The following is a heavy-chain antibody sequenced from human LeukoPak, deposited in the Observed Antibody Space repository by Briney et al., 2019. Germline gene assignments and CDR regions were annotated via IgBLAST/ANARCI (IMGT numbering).Heavy chain of an antibody. CDR3: ARDLGGVTWFDP. Sequence: SETLSLTCTVSGGSISSYYWSWIRQPPGKGLEWIGYIYYSGSTNYNPSLKSRVTISVDTSKNQFSLKLSSVTAADTAVYYRARDLGGVTWFDPWGQGTLVTVSS. CDR2: IYYSGST. CDR1: GGSISSYY. J-gene: IGHJ5*02. D-gene: IGHD1-26*01. V-gene: IGHV4-59*01.